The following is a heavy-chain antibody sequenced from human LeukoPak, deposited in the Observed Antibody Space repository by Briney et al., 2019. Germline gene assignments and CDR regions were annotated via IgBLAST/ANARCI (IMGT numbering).Heavy chain of an antibody. CDR3: ARDRHCVNGVCHSPAGMDV. Sequence: GRSLRLSCAASGFILNSYGMHWVRQAPGKGLEWVADIWFDGKNQHFADSVRGRSAISRDNSKNTVYLQINSLRAEDTAVYYCARDRHCVNGVCHSPAGMDVWGQGTTVTVSS. D-gene: IGHD2-8*01. CDR2: IWFDGKNQ. CDR1: GFILNSYG. J-gene: IGHJ6*02. V-gene: IGHV3-33*01.